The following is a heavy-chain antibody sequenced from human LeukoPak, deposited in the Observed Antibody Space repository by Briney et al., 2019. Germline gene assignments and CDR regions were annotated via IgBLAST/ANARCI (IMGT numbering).Heavy chain of an antibody. CDR2: INTNTGNP. J-gene: IGHJ3*02. Sequence: ASVKVSCKASGYTFTSYAMNWVRQAPGQGLEWMGWINTNTGNPTYAQGFTGRFVFSLDTSVSTAYLQISGLKAEDTAVYYCVGRDRDAFDIWGQGTMVTVSS. CDR1: GYTFTSYA. V-gene: IGHV7-4-1*02. CDR3: VGRDRDAFDI.